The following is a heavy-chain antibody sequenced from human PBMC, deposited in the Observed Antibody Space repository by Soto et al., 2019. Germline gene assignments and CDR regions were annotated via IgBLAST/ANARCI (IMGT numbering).Heavy chain of an antibody. CDR3: ARVRTYYDSSGSLDY. Sequence: XSVKVSCRASGYTLTCYFMHWVRQAPGQGLEWMGWINPNSGDTNYAQKFQCRVTMTRDMSISTAYMELRRLTSDDTAVYYCARVRTYYDSSGSLDYWGQGTLVTVSS. CDR2: INPNSGDT. CDR1: GYTLTCYF. V-gene: IGHV1-2*02. D-gene: IGHD3-22*01. J-gene: IGHJ4*02.